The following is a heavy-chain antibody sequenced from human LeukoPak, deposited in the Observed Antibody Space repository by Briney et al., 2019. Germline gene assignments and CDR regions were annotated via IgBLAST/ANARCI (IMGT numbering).Heavy chain of an antibody. CDR2: IYQSGST. V-gene: IGHV4-38-2*02. CDR1: GYSISSGYQ. CDR3: ARVFMPKYYYGSGGYYMDV. J-gene: IGHJ6*03. D-gene: IGHD3-10*01. Sequence: SETLSLMCSVSGYSISSGYQWGWIRQSPGQGLEWIGSIYQSGSTYDNPSLKSRAIISVDTSKNQFSLKLSSVTAADTAVYYCARVFMPKYYYGSGGYYMDVWGKGTTVTVSS.